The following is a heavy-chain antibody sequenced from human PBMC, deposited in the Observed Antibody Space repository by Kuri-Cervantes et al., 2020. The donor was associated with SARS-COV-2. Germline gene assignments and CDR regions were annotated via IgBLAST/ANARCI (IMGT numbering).Heavy chain of an antibody. CDR1: GGSFSGYY. Sequence: SETLSLTCAVYGGSFSGYYWSWIRQPPGKGLEWIGEINHSGSTNYNPSLKSRVTISVDTSKNQFSLKLSSVTAADTAVYYCASGGRIAVAGILLPLYYYGMDVWGQGTTVTVSS. CDR2: INHSGST. CDR3: ASGGRIAVAGILLPLYYYGMDV. D-gene: IGHD6-19*01. J-gene: IGHJ6*02. V-gene: IGHV4-34*01.